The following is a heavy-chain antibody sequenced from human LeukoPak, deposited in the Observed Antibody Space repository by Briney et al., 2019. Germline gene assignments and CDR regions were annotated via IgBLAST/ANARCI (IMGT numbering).Heavy chain of an antibody. Sequence: GASVKVSCKASGYTFTGYYMHWVRQAPGQGLEWMGWINPNSGGTNYAQKFQGRVTMTRDTSISTAYMELSRLRSDDTAVYYCARGPPPHNWNYVFPVPYWVLGNL. CDR1: GYTFTGYY. D-gene: IGHD1-7*01. V-gene: IGHV1-2*02. J-gene: IGHJ4*02. CDR3: ARGPPPHNWNYVFPVPY. CDR2: INPNSGGT.